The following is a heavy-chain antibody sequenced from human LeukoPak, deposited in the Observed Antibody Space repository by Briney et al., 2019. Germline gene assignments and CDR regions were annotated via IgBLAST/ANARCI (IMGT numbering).Heavy chain of an antibody. CDR1: GGTFSSYA. Sequence: SVKVSCKASGGTFSSYAISWVRQAPGQGLEWMGGIIPIFGTANYAQKFQGRVTITAAESTSTAYMELSSLRSEDTAVYYCAREHAYCGGDCSTAAGWFDPWGQGTLVTVSS. D-gene: IGHD2-21*02. CDR3: AREHAYCGGDCSTAAGWFDP. V-gene: IGHV1-69*01. J-gene: IGHJ5*02. CDR2: IIPIFGTA.